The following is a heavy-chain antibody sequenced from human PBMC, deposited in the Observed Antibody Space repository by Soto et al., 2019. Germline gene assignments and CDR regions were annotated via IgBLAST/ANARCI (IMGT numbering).Heavy chain of an antibody. CDR1: GGSISNYC. J-gene: IGHJ6*02. D-gene: IGHD1-26*01. Sequence: XETRSLTRTVAGGSISNYCWSWIRQPPGKGLEWIGYIYYSGSTNYNPSLKSRVTISVDTSKNQFSLKLSSVTAADTAVYYCARAYSGSYRDYYYYYGMDVWGQGATVTVSS. CDR3: ARAYSGSYRDYYYYYGMDV. CDR2: IYYSGST. V-gene: IGHV4-59*01.